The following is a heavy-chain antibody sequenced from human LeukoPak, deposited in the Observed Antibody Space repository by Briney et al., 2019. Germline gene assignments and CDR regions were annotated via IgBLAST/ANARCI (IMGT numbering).Heavy chain of an antibody. CDR1: GGSISSSSYY. V-gene: IGHV4-39*07. J-gene: IGHJ4*02. CDR2: INHSGST. Sequence: SETLSLTCTVSGGSISSSSYYWGWIRQPPGKGLEWIGEINHSGSTNYNPSLKSRVTMSVDRSKSQFSLNLSSMTAADTAVYYCARYSGIYSYFDYWGQGTLVTVSS. D-gene: IGHD1-26*01. CDR3: ARYSGIYSYFDY.